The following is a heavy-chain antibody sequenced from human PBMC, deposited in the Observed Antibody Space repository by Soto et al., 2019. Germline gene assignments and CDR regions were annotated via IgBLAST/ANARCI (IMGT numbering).Heavy chain of an antibody. Sequence: QVHLVQSGAEVKKPGASVKVSCKASGYTFTSYGITWVRQAPGQGLEWMGWISAHNGNTDYAQKLKGRVIGTRDTSTSTADMERKRMRSDDTAVYYCARGRYGDYWGQGALVTGSS. CDR3: ARGRYGDY. CDR1: GYTFTSYG. V-gene: IGHV1-18*01. CDR2: ISAHNGNT. D-gene: IGHD1-1*01. J-gene: IGHJ4*02.